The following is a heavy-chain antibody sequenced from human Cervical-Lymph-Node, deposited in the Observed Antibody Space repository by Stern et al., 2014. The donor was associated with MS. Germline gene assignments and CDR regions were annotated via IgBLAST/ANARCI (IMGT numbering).Heavy chain of an antibody. CDR3: ARDRTYYSFDY. Sequence: QLQQSGPGLVKPSQTLSLTCTVSGGSITSDDSYWTWIRQPPGKGLEWIGYIYYNGKTYYNPSLKSRLIISVDTSKNQFSLKLIYVTAADTAVYYCARDRTYYSFDYWGQGTLVTVSS. CDR2: IYYNGKT. D-gene: IGHD3-22*01. CDR1: GGSITSDDSY. V-gene: IGHV4-30-4*01. J-gene: IGHJ4*02.